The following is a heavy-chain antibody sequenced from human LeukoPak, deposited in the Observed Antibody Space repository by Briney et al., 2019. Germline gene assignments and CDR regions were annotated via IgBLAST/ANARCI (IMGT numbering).Heavy chain of an antibody. V-gene: IGHV4-31*03. J-gene: IGHJ4*02. CDR1: GGSISSGNYY. CDR2: IYYSGST. D-gene: IGHD1-1*01. CDR3: ARQVPTGQLKCFDY. Sequence: SETLSLTCTVSGGSISSGNYYWSWIRQHPGKGLEWIGYIYYSGSTYYNPSLKSRVTISVDTSKNQFSLKLTSMTAADTAVYYCARQVPTGQLKCFDYWGQGTQVTVSS.